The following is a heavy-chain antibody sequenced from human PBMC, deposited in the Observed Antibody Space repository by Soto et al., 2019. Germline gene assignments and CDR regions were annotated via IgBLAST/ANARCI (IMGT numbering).Heavy chain of an antibody. CDR1: GGSISSYY. CDR2: IYYSGST. CDR3: ARIVGATDGWFDP. V-gene: IGHV4-59*01. D-gene: IGHD1-26*01. J-gene: IGHJ5*02. Sequence: PSETLSLTCTVSGGSISSYYWSWIRQPPGKGLEWIGYIYYSGSTNYNPSLKSRVTISVDTSKNQFSLKLSSVTAADTAVYYCARIVGATDGWFDPWGQGTLVTVS.